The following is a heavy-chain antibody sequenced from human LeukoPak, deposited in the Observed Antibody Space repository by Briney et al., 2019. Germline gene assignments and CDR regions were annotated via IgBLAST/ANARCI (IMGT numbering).Heavy chain of an antibody. CDR1: GVTFSSYG. V-gene: IGHV3-33*01. CDR3: ARDLSGYDYVWGSYPMD. D-gene: IGHD3-16*01. Sequence: GGSLRLSCAASGVTFSSYGMHWVRQAPGKGLEWVAVIWYDGSNKYYADSVKGRFTISRDNSKNTLYLQMNSLRAEDTAVYYCARDLSGYDYVWGSYPMDWGQGTLVTVSS. J-gene: IGHJ4*02. CDR2: IWYDGSNK.